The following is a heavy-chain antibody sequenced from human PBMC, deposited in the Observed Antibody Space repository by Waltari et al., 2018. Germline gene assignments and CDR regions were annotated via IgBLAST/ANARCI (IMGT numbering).Heavy chain of an antibody. J-gene: IGHJ4*02. CDR2: ISYDGSKK. D-gene: IGHD3-3*01. CDR1: GFTFRRFG. V-gene: IGHV3-30*18. Sequence: QVQLVESGGGVVQPGRSLSLSCAASGFTFRRFGIHWVRQAPGKGLEAVAVISYDGSKKYYADSVKGRFTISRDNSNDTLYLQMNTLRPEDTAVYYCAKDGFLEYLYSVFDSWGQGTLVSVSS. CDR3: AKDGFLEYLYSVFDS.